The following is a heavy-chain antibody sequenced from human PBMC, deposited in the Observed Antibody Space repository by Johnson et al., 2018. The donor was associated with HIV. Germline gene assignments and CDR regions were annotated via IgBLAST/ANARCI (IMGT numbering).Heavy chain of an antibody. D-gene: IGHD6-13*01. CDR2: TKNKANSYTT. J-gene: IGHJ3*02. CDR1: GFTFSDHY. Sequence: VQVLESGGGLVQPGGSLRVSCAASGFTFSDHYIDWVRQVPGKGLEWVGRTKNKANSYTTEYAASVKGRFTISRDNSKNTLYLQMNSLRAEDTAVYYCAKTYSSSWYAFDIWGQGTMVTVSS. CDR3: AKTYSSSWYAFDI. V-gene: IGHV3-72*01.